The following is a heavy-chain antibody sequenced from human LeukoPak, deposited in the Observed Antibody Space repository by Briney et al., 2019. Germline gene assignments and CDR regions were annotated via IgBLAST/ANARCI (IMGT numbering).Heavy chain of an antibody. CDR2: ISGSASDT. Sequence: SGGSLRLSCAASGFTFINYAMTWVRQGPGKGLEWVSSISGSASDTNYADSVRGRFTITRDNSKNMLYLQMNSLRAEDTALYYCGVGGAPGHKYYMDVWGKGTTVTISS. CDR3: GVGGAPGHKYYMDV. V-gene: IGHV3-23*01. CDR1: GFTFINYA. D-gene: IGHD1-26*01. J-gene: IGHJ6*03.